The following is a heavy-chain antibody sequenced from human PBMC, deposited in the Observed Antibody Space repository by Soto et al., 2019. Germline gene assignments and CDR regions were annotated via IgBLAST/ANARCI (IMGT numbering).Heavy chain of an antibody. Sequence: QVQLVASGGGVVQPGRSLRLSCAASGFTFSSYGMHWVRQAPGKGLEWVAVIWYDGSNKYYADSVKGRFTISRDNSKNTLYLQMNSLRAEDTAVYYCARGSRAALSWGQGTLVTVSS. CDR2: IWYDGSNK. CDR1: GFTFSSYG. V-gene: IGHV3-33*01. J-gene: IGHJ4*02. D-gene: IGHD6-13*01. CDR3: ARGSRAALS.